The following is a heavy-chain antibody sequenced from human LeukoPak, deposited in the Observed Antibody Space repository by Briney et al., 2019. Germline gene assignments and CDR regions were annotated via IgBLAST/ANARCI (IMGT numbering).Heavy chain of an antibody. CDR3: ARAVSGRLDY. V-gene: IGHV4-34*01. D-gene: IGHD6-19*01. J-gene: IGHJ4*02. Sequence: PSETLSLTCAVYGGSFSGYYWSWIRQPPGKGLEWIGEINHSGSTNYNPSLKSRVTISVDTSKNQFSLKLSSVTAADTAMYYCARAVSGRLDYWGQGTLVTVSS. CDR2: INHSGST. CDR1: GGSFSGYY.